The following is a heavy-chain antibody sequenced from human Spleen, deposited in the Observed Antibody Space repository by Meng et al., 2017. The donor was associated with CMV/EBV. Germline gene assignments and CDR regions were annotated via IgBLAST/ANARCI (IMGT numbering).Heavy chain of an antibody. Sequence: SVKVSCKASGYTFTGYYMHWVRQAPGQGLEWMGGIIPILGIANYAQKFQGRVTITTDVSTTTVYMELNSLRSDDTAVFYCAIPRVGYCSSSSCPPAYWGQGTLVTVSS. CDR1: GYTFTGYY. CDR3: AIPRVGYCSSSSCPPAY. V-gene: IGHV1-69*10. J-gene: IGHJ4*02. CDR2: IIPILGIA. D-gene: IGHD2-2*01.